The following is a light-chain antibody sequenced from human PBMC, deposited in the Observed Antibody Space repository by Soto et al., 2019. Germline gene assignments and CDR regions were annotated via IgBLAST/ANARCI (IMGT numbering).Light chain of an antibody. CDR1: SSDVGGYNY. J-gene: IGLJ3*02. V-gene: IGLV2-14*01. CDR2: EVS. CDR3: SSYTSSSTHWV. Sequence: QSVLTQPASVSGSPGQSITISCTGTSSDVGGYNYVAWYQQHPGKAPKLMIYEVSNRPSGVSNRFSGSKSGNTASLTSSGLQAEDEADYYCSSYTSSSTHWVFGGGIKVTVL.